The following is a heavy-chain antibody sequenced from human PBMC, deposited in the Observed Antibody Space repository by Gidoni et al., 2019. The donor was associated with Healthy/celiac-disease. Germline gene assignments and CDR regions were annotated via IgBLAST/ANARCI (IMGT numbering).Heavy chain of an antibody. CDR1: GGSFSGYY. Sequence: QVQLQQWGAGLLKPSETLSLTCAVYGGSFSGYYWSWIRQPPGKGLEWIGEINHSGSTNYNPSLKSRVTISVDTSKNQFSLKLSSVTAADTAVYYCATKAPRGYSYGYVGQQLGVFDYWGQGTLVTVSS. V-gene: IGHV4-34*01. D-gene: IGHD5-18*01. CDR3: ATKAPRGYSYGYVGQQLGVFDY. J-gene: IGHJ4*02. CDR2: INHSGST.